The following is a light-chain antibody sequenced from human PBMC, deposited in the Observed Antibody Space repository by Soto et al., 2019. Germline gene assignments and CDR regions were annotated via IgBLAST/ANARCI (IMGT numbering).Light chain of an antibody. Sequence: EKVMTQSPATLSVSPGERATLSCRASQSVSSDLAWYQQKPGQAPRLLIYGASTRATGIPARFSGNGSGTEFTLIISSLQSEDFAAYYCQQYNNWPWTFGQGTKVEIK. CDR2: GAS. CDR3: QQYNNWPWT. V-gene: IGKV3-15*01. J-gene: IGKJ1*01. CDR1: QSVSSD.